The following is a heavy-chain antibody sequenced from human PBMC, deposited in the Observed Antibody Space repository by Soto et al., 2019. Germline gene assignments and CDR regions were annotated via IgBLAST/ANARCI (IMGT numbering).Heavy chain of an antibody. CDR3: ARDIHVDITMPYYYFGMDV. D-gene: IGHD3-22*01. V-gene: IGHV1-46*01. J-gene: IGHJ6*02. Sequence: ASVKVSCKASGYTFTSYYIHWVRQAPGQGLEWMGIINPSDDSTSYAQKFQGRVTMIRDTSTSTVYMELSSLRSEDTAVYYCARDIHVDITMPYYYFGMDVWGQGTTVTAP. CDR1: GYTFTSYY. CDR2: INPSDDST.